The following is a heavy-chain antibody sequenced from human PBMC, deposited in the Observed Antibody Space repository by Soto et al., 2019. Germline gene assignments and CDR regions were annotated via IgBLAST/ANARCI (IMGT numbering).Heavy chain of an antibody. CDR2: ISPDGSDT. Sequence: EVQLVESGGGLVQPGGSQRLSCAASGFTFSNYWMNWVRQSPGKGLVWVSRISPDGSDTSYADSVEGRFTISRANAKNTLYVQMNSLRAEDTAIYYCAVMWGITLNRDDYFDNWGRGALVTVSS. V-gene: IGHV3-74*01. CDR3: AVMWGITLNRDDYFDN. CDR1: GFTFSNYW. J-gene: IGHJ4*02. D-gene: IGHD3-10*01.